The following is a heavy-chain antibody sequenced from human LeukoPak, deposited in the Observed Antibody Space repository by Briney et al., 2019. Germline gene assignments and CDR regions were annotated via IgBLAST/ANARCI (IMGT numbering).Heavy chain of an antibody. V-gene: IGHV3-23*01. D-gene: IGHD1-26*01. CDR1: GFTFSSYA. CDR2: ISGSGGST. Sequence: GGSLRLSCAASGFTFSSYAMSWVRQAPGKGLEWVSAISGSGGSTYYADSVKGRFTISRDNSKNTLYLQMNSLRAEDTAVYYCAKIPKGNPKWELLDLDYWGQGTLVTVSS. CDR3: AKIPKGNPKWELLDLDY. J-gene: IGHJ4*02.